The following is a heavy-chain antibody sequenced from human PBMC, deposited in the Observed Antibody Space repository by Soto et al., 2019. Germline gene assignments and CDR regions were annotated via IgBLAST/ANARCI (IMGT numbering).Heavy chain of an antibody. CDR3: AKEFSSNYYVSIFHD. CDR2: IYGSGGKT. Sequence: PGGSLRLSCAASGFTFSSYAMTWVRQAPGKGLEWVSSIYGSGGKTFYARSVQGRFTIPRDNFKNTLYLQMNSLRAEDTAVYYCAKEFSSNYYVSIFHDWGQGTLVTVSS. D-gene: IGHD3-10*02. CDR1: GFTFSSYA. V-gene: IGHV3-23*01. J-gene: IGHJ4*02.